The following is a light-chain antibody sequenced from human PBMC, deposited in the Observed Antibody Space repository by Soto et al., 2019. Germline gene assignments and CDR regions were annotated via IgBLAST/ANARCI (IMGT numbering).Light chain of an antibody. CDR1: QSISSY. J-gene: IGKJ5*01. CDR2: AAS. V-gene: IGKV1-39*01. Sequence: DIQMTQSPSSLSASVGDRFSITCRASQSISSYLNWYQQKPGKAPKLLIYAASSLQSGVPSRFSGSGSGTDFTLTISSLQPEDFATYYCQQANSFLNFGQGTRLEIK. CDR3: QQANSFLN.